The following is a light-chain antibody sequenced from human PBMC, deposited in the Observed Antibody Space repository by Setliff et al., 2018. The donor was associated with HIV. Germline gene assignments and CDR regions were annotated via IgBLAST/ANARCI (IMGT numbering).Light chain of an antibody. CDR3: QQYYSTPWT. CDR1: QSVLYSSNNKNY. CDR2: WAS. Sequence: DIVMTQSPDSLAVSLGERDTINCKSSQSVLYSSNNKNYLDWYQQKPGQPPKLLIYWASTRESGVPDRFSGSGSGTDFTLTISSLQAEDVAVYYCQQYYSTPWTFGQGTKVDIK. J-gene: IGKJ1*01. V-gene: IGKV4-1*01.